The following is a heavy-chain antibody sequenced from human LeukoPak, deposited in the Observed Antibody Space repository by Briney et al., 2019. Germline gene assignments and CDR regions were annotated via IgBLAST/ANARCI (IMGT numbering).Heavy chain of an antibody. CDR2: IKQDGSEK. D-gene: IGHD1-1*01. V-gene: IGHV3-7*01. Sequence: GGSLRLSCAASGFTFSSYEMNWVRQAPGKGLEWVANIKQDGSEKYYVDSVKGRFTISRDNAKNSLYLQMNSLRAEDTAVYYCARWKGGLDAFDIWGQGTMVTVSS. J-gene: IGHJ3*02. CDR3: ARWKGGLDAFDI. CDR1: GFTFSSYE.